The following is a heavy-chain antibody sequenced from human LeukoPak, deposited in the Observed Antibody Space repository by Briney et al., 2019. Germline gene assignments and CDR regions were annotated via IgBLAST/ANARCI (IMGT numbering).Heavy chain of an antibody. CDR2: INSDGSST. D-gene: IGHD6-13*01. J-gene: IGHJ6*03. CDR1: GFTFSSYW. V-gene: IGHV3-74*01. Sequence: GGSLRLSCAASGFTFSSYWMHWVRQAPGKGLVWVSRINSDGSSTSYADSVKGRFTISRDNAKNTLNLQMNSLRAEDTAVYYCARVAAGDHYYYMDVWGKGTTVTVSS. CDR3: ARVAAGDHYYYMDV.